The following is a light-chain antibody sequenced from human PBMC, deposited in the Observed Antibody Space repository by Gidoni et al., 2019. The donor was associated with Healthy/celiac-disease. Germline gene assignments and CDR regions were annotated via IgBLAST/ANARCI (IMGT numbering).Light chain of an antibody. J-gene: IGLJ2*01. Sequence: QSALTQPASLSGSPGPSFTISCTGTSRDVGGYNYVSWYQQHPGKAPKLMIYEVSNRPSGVSNRFAGSKSGNTASLTISGLQAEDEADYYCSSYTSSSLVVFGGGTKLTVL. CDR2: EVS. V-gene: IGLV2-14*01. CDR3: SSYTSSSLVV. CDR1: SRDVGGYNY.